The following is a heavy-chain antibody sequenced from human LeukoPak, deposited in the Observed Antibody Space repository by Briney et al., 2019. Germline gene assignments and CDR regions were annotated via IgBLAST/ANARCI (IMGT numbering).Heavy chain of an antibody. CDR3: ARGLTPYGGKHSDY. Sequence: SETLSLTCAVYGGSFSGYYWSWIRQPPGEGLEWIGEINHSGSTNYNPSLKSRVTISVDTSKNQFSLKLSSVTAADTAVYYCARGLTPYGGKHSDYWGQGTLVTVSS. V-gene: IGHV4-34*01. D-gene: IGHD4-23*01. CDR2: INHSGST. CDR1: GGSFSGYY. J-gene: IGHJ4*02.